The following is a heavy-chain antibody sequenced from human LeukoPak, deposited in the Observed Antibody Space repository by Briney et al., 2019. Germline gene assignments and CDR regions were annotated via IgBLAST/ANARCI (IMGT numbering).Heavy chain of an antibody. V-gene: IGHV3-43D*03. CDR3: AKGGYSYGRTLEYFQH. Sequence: GGSLRLSCAASGFTFSSYAMSWVRQAPGKGLEWVSLISWDGGSTYYADSVKGRFTISRDNSKNSLYLQMNSLRAEDTALYYCAKGGYSYGRTLEYFQHWGQGTLVTVSS. J-gene: IGHJ1*01. D-gene: IGHD5-18*01. CDR1: GFTFSSYA. CDR2: ISWDGGST.